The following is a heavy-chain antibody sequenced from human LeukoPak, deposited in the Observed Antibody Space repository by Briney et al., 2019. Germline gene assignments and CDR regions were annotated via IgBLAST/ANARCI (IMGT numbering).Heavy chain of an antibody. J-gene: IGHJ5*02. D-gene: IGHD3-10*01. Sequence: SETLSLTCTVSGDSVTSGTFYWAWLRQPPGKGREWIATVYYTGSTYYNPSLKSRVTISIDTSKNQFSLTLRSVVAPDTALYYCARHSGSGSLSRPFDPWGQGTLVTVSS. V-gene: IGHV4-39*01. CDR2: VYYTGST. CDR1: GDSVTSGTFY. CDR3: ARHSGSGSLSRPFDP.